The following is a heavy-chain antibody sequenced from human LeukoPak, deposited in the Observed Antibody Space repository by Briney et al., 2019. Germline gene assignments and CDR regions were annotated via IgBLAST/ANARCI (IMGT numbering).Heavy chain of an antibody. V-gene: IGHV4-4*07. CDR3: ARVWLSSGSYWYFDF. Sequence: SGTLSLTCTVSGGSISSNYWSWIRQPAGKGLEYIGRTYSSGNTNYNPSLKSRVTMSVDTSKNQFSLLLHSVTAADTAVYYCARVWLSSGSYWYFDFWGRGTLVIVSS. CDR2: TYSSGNT. CDR1: GGSISSNY. J-gene: IGHJ2*01. D-gene: IGHD3-22*01.